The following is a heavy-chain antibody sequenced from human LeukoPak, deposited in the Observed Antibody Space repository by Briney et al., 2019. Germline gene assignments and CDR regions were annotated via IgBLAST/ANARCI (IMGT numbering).Heavy chain of an antibody. CDR1: GFTFSDHD. V-gene: IGHV3-23*01. CDR2: ISGSGGST. J-gene: IGHJ4*02. D-gene: IGHD5-18*01. CDR3: AKERYSYGYWRYFDY. Sequence: GGSLRLSCAASGFTFSDHDMDWVRQAPGKGLEWVSAISGSGGSTYYADSVKGRFTISRDNSKNTLYLQMNSLRAEDTAVYYCAKERYSYGYWRYFDYWGQGTLVTVSS.